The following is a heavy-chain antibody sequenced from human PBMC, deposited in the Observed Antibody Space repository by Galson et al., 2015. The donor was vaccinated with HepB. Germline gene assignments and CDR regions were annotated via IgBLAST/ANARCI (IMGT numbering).Heavy chain of an antibody. CDR2: IYYSGST. V-gene: IGHV4-31*03. Sequence: TLSLTCTVSGGSISSGGYYWSWIRQHPGKGLEWIGYIYYSGSTYYNPSLKSRVTISVDTSKNQFSLKLSSVTAADTAVYYCAAKYCGGDCYGSPNFDYWGQGALVTVSS. CDR1: GGSISSGGYY. D-gene: IGHD2-21*01. J-gene: IGHJ4*02. CDR3: AAKYCGGDCYGSPNFDY.